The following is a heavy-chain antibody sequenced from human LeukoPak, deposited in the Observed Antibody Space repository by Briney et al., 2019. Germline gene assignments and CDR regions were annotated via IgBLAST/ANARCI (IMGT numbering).Heavy chain of an antibody. V-gene: IGHV4-39*01. CDR3: ASTIAYYYDSSGYAPMNY. D-gene: IGHD3-22*01. J-gene: IGHJ4*02. CDR2: IYYSGST. Sequence: SETLSLTCTVSGGSISSSSYYWGWIRQPPGKGLEWIGSIYYSGSTYYNPSLKGRVTISVDTSKNQFSLKLSSVTAADTAVYYCASTIAYYYDSSGYAPMNYWGQGTLVTVSS. CDR1: GGSISSSSYY.